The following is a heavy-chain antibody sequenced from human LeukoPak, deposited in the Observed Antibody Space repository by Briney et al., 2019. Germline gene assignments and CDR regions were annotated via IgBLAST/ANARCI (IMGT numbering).Heavy chain of an antibody. Sequence: GGSLRLSCAASGFTFSSYSMNWVRQAPGRGLEWVSYISSSSSTIYYADSVKGRFTISRDNAKNSLYLQMNSLRAEDTAVYYCARTPVVYYYMDVWGKGTTVTVSS. V-gene: IGHV3-48*01. CDR3: ARTPVVYYYMDV. D-gene: IGHD2-8*02. CDR1: GFTFSSYS. CDR2: ISSSSSTI. J-gene: IGHJ6*03.